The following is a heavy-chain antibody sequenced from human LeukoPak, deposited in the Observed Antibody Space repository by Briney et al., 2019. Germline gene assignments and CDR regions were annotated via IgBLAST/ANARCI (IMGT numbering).Heavy chain of an antibody. CDR2: IFSGGGT. CDR3: ATDLGSSRPNF. V-gene: IGHV3-53*01. D-gene: IGHD6-13*01. J-gene: IGHJ4*02. CDR1: GVTVSSTD. Sequence: GGSLRLSCAVSGVTVSSTDMSWVRQAPGKGLEWVSVIFSGGGTYYTGSVKGRFTISRDNSKNTLYLQMNSLRAEDTAVYYCATDLGSSRPNFWGQGTLVTVSS.